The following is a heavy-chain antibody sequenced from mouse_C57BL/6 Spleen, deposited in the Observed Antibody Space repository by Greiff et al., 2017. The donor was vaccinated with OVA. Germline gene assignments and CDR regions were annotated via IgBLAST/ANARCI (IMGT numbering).Heavy chain of an antibody. D-gene: IGHD1-1*01. Sequence: VQLQQSGPELVKPGASVKISCKASGYTFTDYYMNWVKQSHGKSLEWIGDINPNNGGTSYNQKFKGKATLTVDKSSSTAYMELRSLTSEDSAVYYCATIYYYVRGYFDVWGTGTTVTVSS. V-gene: IGHV1-26*01. CDR2: INPNNGGT. CDR1: GYTFTDYY. CDR3: ATIYYYVRGYFDV. J-gene: IGHJ1*03.